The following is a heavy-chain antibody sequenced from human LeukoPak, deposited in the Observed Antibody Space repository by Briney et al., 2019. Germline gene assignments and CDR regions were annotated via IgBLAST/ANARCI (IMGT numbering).Heavy chain of an antibody. J-gene: IGHJ6*03. V-gene: IGHV4-59*07. D-gene: IGHD6-6*01. Sequence: SDTLSLTCTVSGGSISSYYWSWIRQPPGKGLEWIGYIYYSGGTNYNPSLKSRVTISVDTSKNQFSLKLSSVAAADTVVYYCARSGIAARPDYYYYYYMDVWGKGTTVTVSS. CDR3: ARSGIAARPDYYYYYYMDV. CDR2: IYYSGGT. CDR1: GGSISSYY.